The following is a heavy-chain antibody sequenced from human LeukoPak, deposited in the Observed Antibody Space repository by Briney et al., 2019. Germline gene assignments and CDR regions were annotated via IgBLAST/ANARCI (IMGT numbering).Heavy chain of an antibody. D-gene: IGHD3-10*01. CDR2: INHSGST. Sequence: SETLSLTCAVYGXSLSFYYWSWIRQPPGKGLEWIGEINHSGSTNYNPSLKSRVTISVDTSKNQLSLKLNSVTAADTAVYYCARGDFFGSGRSNYWGQGTLVTVSS. CDR3: ARGDFFGSGRSNY. CDR1: GXSLSFYY. J-gene: IGHJ4*02. V-gene: IGHV4-34*01.